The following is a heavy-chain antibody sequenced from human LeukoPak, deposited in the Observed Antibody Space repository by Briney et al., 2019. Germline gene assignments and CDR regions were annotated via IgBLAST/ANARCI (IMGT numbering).Heavy chain of an antibody. CDR3: ARGCSSGWYYYYYGMDV. CDR1: GFTFSSYG. V-gene: IGHV3-33*08. D-gene: IGHD6-19*01. J-gene: IGHJ6*02. CDR2: IWYDGSNK. Sequence: GGSLRLSCAASGFTFSSYGMHWVRQAPGKGLEWVAVIWYDGSNKYYADSVKGRFTISRDNSKNTLYLQMNSLRAEDTAVYYCARGCSSGWYYYYYGMDVWGQGTTVTVSS.